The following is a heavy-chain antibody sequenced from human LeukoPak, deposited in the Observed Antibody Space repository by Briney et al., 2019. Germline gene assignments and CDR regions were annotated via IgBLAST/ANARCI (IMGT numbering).Heavy chain of an antibody. CDR1: GGSISNYY. Sequence: SETLSLTCTVSGGSISNYYWSWIRQPPGKGLEFIGYIYYSGSTNYNPSLKSRVTISVDTSKNQFSLKLSSVTAADTAVYYCARDDEPDAFDIWGQGTMVTVSS. D-gene: IGHD1-14*01. CDR3: ARDDEPDAFDI. CDR2: IYYSGST. V-gene: IGHV4-59*01. J-gene: IGHJ3*02.